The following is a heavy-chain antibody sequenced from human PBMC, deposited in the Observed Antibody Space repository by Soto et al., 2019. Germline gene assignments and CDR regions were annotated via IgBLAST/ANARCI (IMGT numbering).Heavy chain of an antibody. CDR2: IIPIFGTA. CDR3: ASSHGALPHIVVVTALQDYYYGMDV. J-gene: IGHJ6*02. Sequence: QVQLVQSGAEVKKPGSSVKVSCKASGGTFSSYAISWVRQAPGQGLEWMGGIIPIFGTAHYAQKFQGRVTIPADESTSTAYMELSSLRSEDTAVYYCASSHGALPHIVVVTALQDYYYGMDVWGQGTTVTVSS. CDR1: GGTFSSYA. D-gene: IGHD2-21*02. V-gene: IGHV1-69*12.